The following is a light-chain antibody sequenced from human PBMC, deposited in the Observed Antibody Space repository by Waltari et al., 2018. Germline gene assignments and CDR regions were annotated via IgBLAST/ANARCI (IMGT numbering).Light chain of an antibody. V-gene: IGKV1-33*01. CDR1: QDISNY. CDR2: DAS. Sequence: DIQMTQSPSSLSASVGDRVTITCQASQDISNYLNWYHQKPGKAPKLLIYDASNLETGVPSRFSGSGSGTDFTFTISSLQPEDIATYYCQQYDNVWTFGQGTKVEIK. CDR3: QQYDNVWT. J-gene: IGKJ1*01.